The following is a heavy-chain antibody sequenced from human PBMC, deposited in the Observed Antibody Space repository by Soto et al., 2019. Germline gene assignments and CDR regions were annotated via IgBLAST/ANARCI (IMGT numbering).Heavy chain of an antibody. D-gene: IGHD3-22*01. CDR3: ARDGDYYDSSGFDY. V-gene: IGHV1-2*04. CDR2: INPNSGGT. CDR1: GYTFTGYY. Sequence: GASVKVSCKASGYTFTGYYMYWVRQAPGQGLEWMGRINPNSGGTNYAQKFQGWVTMTRDTSISTAYMELSRLRSDDTAVYYCARDGDYYDSSGFDYWGQGTLVTVSS. J-gene: IGHJ4*02.